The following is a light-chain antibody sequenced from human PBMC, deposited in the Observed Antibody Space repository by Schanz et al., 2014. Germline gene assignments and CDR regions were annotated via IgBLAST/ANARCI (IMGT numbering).Light chain of an antibody. CDR3: CSYGDSVL. CDR2: DVS. V-gene: IGLV2-11*01. CDR1: SGAVDGYNY. Sequence: QSALTQPRSVSGSPGQSLSISCTGISGAVDGYNYVSWYQQHPGKAPKLMIYDVSKRPSGVPDRFSGSKSGNTASLTISGLQAEDEADYYCCSYGDSVLFGGGTKLTVL. J-gene: IGLJ2*01.